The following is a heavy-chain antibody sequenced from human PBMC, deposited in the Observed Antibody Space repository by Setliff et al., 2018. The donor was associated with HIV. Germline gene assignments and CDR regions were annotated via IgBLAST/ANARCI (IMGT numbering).Heavy chain of an antibody. J-gene: IGHJ2*01. CDR2: VNADSGNT. CDR3: ARERASGKPPLLNWYFDL. CDR1: GYTFTNFL. D-gene: IGHD5-12*01. Sequence: ASVKVSCKASGYTFTNFLMYWVRQAPGQRLEWMGWVNADSGNTKYSRKFQGRITISRDTSASTAYMELRSLGSEDTAVYFCARERASGKPPLLNWYFDLWGRGTLVTVS. V-gene: IGHV1-3*01.